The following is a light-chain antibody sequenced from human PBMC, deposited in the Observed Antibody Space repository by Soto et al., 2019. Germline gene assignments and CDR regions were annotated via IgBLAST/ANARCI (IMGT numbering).Light chain of an antibody. V-gene: IGLV2-8*01. Sequence: QSSLTQPPSASGSPGQSVTISCTGTSSDVGAYDYVSWYQQHPGKAPKLMIYEVNKRPSGVPDRFSGSKSGNTASLTVSGLRAEDEADYYCSSYAGSNSFVLFGGGTQLTVL. CDR1: SSDVGAYDY. CDR3: SSYAGSNSFVL. CDR2: EVN. J-gene: IGLJ2*01.